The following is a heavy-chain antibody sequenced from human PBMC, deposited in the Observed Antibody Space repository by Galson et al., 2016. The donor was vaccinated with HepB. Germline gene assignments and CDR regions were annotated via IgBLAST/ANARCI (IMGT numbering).Heavy chain of an antibody. V-gene: IGHV4-34*01. CDR1: GGSLSGYY. CDR2: INHSGST. CDR3: ARENGAYKYYGMDV. D-gene: IGHD3-16*01. Sequence: SETLSLTCEVYGGSLSGYYWSWIRQPPGKGLEWVGEINHSGSTNYNPSLESRVPISVDTSKNQFSLNLSSVTAADMALYYCARENGAYKYYGMDVWGQGTTVTVSS. J-gene: IGHJ6*02.